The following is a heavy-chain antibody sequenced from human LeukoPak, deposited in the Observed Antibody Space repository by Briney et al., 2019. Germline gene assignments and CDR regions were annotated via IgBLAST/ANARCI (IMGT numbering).Heavy chain of an antibody. CDR2: ISGSGGST. V-gene: IGHV3-23*01. Sequence: GGSLRLSCAASGFTFSSYAMGWVRQAPGKGLEWVSGISGSGGSTYYADSVKGRFTISRDNSKNTLYLQMNSLRAEDTAVYYCARHITMVRGVIKRPDWFFDLWGRGTLVTVSS. CDR1: GFTFSSYA. CDR3: ARHITMVRGVIKRPDWFFDL. D-gene: IGHD3-10*01. J-gene: IGHJ2*01.